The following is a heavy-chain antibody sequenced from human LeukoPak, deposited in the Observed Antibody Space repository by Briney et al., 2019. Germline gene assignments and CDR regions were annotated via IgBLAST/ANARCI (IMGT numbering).Heavy chain of an antibody. V-gene: IGHV5-51*01. CDR2: IYPGESDT. J-gene: IGHJ3*02. CDR3: GRIPAAGSLKGSFDI. D-gene: IGHD6-13*01. Sequence: GESLKISCKGSGYSFTTYWIGWVRQMPGKGLEWMGVIYPGESDTTYSPSFQGQVTISADKSISTAYLQWSSLKGTDSAMYYCGRIPAAGSLKGSFDIWGQGTMVTVSS. CDR1: GYSFTTYW.